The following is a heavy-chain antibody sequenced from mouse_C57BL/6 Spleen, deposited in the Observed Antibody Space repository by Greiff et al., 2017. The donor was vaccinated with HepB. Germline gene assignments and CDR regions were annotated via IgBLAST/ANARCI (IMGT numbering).Heavy chain of an antibody. CDR1: GYAFSSYW. V-gene: IGHV1-80*01. Sequence: VQLQQSGAELVKPGASVKISCKASGYAFSSYWMNWVKQRPGKGLEWIGQIYPGDGDTNYNGKFKGKATLTADKSSSTAYMQLSSLTSEDSAVYFCARDGGGPYAMDYWGQGTSVTVSS. CDR3: ARDGGGPYAMDY. D-gene: IGHD2-3*01. J-gene: IGHJ4*01. CDR2: IYPGDGDT.